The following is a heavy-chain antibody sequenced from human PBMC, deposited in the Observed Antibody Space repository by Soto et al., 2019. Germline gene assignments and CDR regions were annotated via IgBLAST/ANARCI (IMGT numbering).Heavy chain of an antibody. D-gene: IGHD5-18*01. CDR2: ISYDGGNK. V-gene: IGHV3-30-3*01. J-gene: IGHJ4*02. CDR3: ARDGIQLWLQLDY. CDR1: GFTFSSFG. Sequence: GGSLRLSCAASGFTFSSFGMHWVRQAPGKGLEWVAAISYDGGNKYYVDSVKGRFTISRDNSKSTLNLQMNSLRAEDTAVYYCARDGIQLWLQLDYWGQGTLVTVSS.